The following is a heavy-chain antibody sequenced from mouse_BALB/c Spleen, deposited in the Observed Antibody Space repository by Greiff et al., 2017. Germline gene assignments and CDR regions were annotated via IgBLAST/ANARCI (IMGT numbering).Heavy chain of an antibody. CDR2: INPNNGGT. V-gene: IGHV1-18*01. CDR1: GYTFTDYN. J-gene: IGHJ3*01. Sequence: VQLQQSGPELVKPGASVKIPCKASGYTFTDYNMDWVKQSHGKSLEWIGDINPNNGGTNYNQKFKGKATLTVDKSSSTAYMERRSLTSEDTAVYYCARTARAWFAYWGQGTLVTVSA. D-gene: IGHD3-2*01. CDR3: ARTARAWFAY.